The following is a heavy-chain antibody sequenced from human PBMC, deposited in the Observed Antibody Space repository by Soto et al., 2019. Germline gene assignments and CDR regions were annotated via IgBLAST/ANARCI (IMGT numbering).Heavy chain of an antibody. J-gene: IGHJ4*02. CDR1: GFTFSNYA. Sequence: GGSLRLSCAASGFTFSNYAMHWVRQAPGKGLEWVAIISYGGSSKDYADSVKGRFTISRDDSKNTLYLEMASLRDEDTAVYYCARDKWEKAIDYWGQGTLVTVSS. CDR2: ISYGGSSK. V-gene: IGHV3-30-3*01. D-gene: IGHD1-26*01. CDR3: ARDKWEKAIDY.